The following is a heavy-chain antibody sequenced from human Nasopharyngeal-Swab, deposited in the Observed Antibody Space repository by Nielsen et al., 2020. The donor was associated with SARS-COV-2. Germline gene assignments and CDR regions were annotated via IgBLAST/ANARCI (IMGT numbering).Heavy chain of an antibody. CDR1: EFTMSRNG. Sequence: LSLTCAASEFTMSRNGMHWVRQAPGKGLEWVAYLSSSSSTSYYADSVKGRFTISRDNPKNSLYLQMNSLRDEDTALYYCARDVAIVGATLENWGQGTLVTVSS. CDR2: LSSSSSTS. V-gene: IGHV3-48*02. CDR3: ARDVAIVGATLEN. D-gene: IGHD1-26*01. J-gene: IGHJ4*02.